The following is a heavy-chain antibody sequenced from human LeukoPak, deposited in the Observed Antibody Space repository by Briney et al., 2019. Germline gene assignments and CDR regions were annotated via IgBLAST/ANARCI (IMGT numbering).Heavy chain of an antibody. J-gene: IGHJ3*02. CDR1: GYTFTSYA. CDR2: INPNSGGT. CDR3: ARGLSSGWYDGAFDI. Sequence: ASVKVSCKASGYTFTSYAMNWVRQAPGQGLEWMGWINPNSGGTNYAQKFQGRVIMTRDTSISTAYMELSRLRSDDTAVYYCARGLSSGWYDGAFDIWGQGTMVTVSS. V-gene: IGHV1-2*02. D-gene: IGHD6-19*01.